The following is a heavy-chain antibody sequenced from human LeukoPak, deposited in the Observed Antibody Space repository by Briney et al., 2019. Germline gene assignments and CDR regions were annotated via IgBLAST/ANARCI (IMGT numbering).Heavy chain of an antibody. CDR3: AKRSVGGSYFFDY. Sequence: GGSLRLSCAASGFTFRSYAMSWVRQAPGKGLEWVSSISNSGVSTLFADSVKGRFTISRDNSENTVYLQMNSLRAEDTAVYYCAKRSVGGSYFFDYWGQGALVTVSS. D-gene: IGHD1-26*01. V-gene: IGHV3-23*01. CDR2: ISNSGVST. J-gene: IGHJ4*02. CDR1: GFTFRSYA.